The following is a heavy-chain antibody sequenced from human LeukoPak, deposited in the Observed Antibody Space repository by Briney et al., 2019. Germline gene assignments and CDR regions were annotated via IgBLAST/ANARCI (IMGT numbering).Heavy chain of an antibody. D-gene: IGHD3-10*01. Sequence: GGSLRLSCQASGFSFNDYIMSWVRQAPGKGLEWIAFIRSSHHGATREYAASVKGRFIISRDDSKNIAYLQMDSLKTEDTGVYFCTRDRGGRWFGELLGFDNWGQGTLLTVSS. CDR3: TRDRGGRWFGELLGFDN. V-gene: IGHV3-49*04. J-gene: IGHJ4*02. CDR2: IRSSHHGATR. CDR1: GFSFNDYI.